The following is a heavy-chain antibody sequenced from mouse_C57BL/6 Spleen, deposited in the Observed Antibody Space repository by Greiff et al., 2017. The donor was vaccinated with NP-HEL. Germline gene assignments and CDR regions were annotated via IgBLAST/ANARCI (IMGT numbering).Heavy chain of an antibody. Sequence: VQLKESGPELVKPGDSVKISCKASGYSFTGYFMNWVMQSHGKSLEWIGRINPYNGDTFYNQKFKGKATLTVDKSSSTAHMERRSLTSEDSAVYYCARTYGSSLLAMDYWGQGTSVTVSS. J-gene: IGHJ4*01. CDR1: GYSFTGYF. CDR2: INPYNGDT. CDR3: ARTYGSSLLAMDY. V-gene: IGHV1-20*01. D-gene: IGHD1-1*01.